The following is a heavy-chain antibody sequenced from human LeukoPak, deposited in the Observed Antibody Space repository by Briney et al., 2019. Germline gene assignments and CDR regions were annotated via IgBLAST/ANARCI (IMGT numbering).Heavy chain of an antibody. D-gene: IGHD2-21*02. J-gene: IGHJ4*02. CDR3: AKGERAYCGGDCYYDY. CDR2: ISGSGGST. Sequence: GGSLRLSCAASQFSISYDWMHWVRQAPGKGLEWVSAISGSGGSTYYADSVKGRFTISRDNSKNTLYLQMDSLRAEDTAVYYCAKGERAYCGGDCYYDYWGQGTLVTVSS. V-gene: IGHV3-23*01. CDR1: QFSISYDW.